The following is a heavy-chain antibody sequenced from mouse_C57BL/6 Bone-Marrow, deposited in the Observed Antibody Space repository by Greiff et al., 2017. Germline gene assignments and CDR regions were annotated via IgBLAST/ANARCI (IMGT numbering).Heavy chain of an antibody. CDR2: ISSGGSYT. J-gene: IGHJ3*01. Sequence: EVQRVESGGDLVKPGGSLKLSCAASGFTFSSYGMSWVRQTPDKRLEWVATISSGGSYTYYPDSLKGRFTLSRDNAKNTLYLQISSLTSEDTALYYVASPLDSSGYWFAYWGQGTLVTVSA. D-gene: IGHD3-2*02. CDR1: GFTFSSYG. CDR3: ASPLDSSGYWFAY. V-gene: IGHV5-6*01.